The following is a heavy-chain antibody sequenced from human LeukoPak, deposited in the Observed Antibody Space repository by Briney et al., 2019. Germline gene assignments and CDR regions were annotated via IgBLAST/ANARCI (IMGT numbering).Heavy chain of an antibody. Sequence: GGTLRLSCAASGFTFSSHGMNWVRQAPGKGLEWVSGISPSGGITYYTGSVKGRFTISRDNSKTTLYLQRNSLRAEDTPVYYCAKDEGWELPFDYWGQGTLVTVSS. CDR2: ISPSGGIT. J-gene: IGHJ4*02. V-gene: IGHV3-23*01. CDR3: AKDEGWELPFDY. CDR1: GFTFSSHG. D-gene: IGHD1-26*01.